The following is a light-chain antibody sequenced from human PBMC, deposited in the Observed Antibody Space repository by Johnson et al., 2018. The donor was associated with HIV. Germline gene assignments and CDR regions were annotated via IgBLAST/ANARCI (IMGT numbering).Light chain of an antibody. CDR1: SSNIGNNY. Sequence: TQPPSVSAAPGQKVTISCSGSSSNIGNNYVSWYQQFPGTAPKLLIYENNKRPSGIPDRFSGSKSGTSTTLGITGLQTGDEADYYCGTWDGSLSAGVFGTGTKVTVL. V-gene: IGLV1-51*02. J-gene: IGLJ1*01. CDR3: GTWDGSLSAGV. CDR2: ENN.